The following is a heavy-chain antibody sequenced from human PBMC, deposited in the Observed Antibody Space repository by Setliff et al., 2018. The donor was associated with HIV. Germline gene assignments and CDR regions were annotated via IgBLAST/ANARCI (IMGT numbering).Heavy chain of an antibody. CDR2: ISGFNGNT. J-gene: IGHJ3*02. D-gene: IGHD6-19*01. CDR3: ARVPYRSAWFSGGHDACDI. Sequence: ASVKVSCKASGYSFARYGLSWVRQAPGQGLEWMGWISGFNGNTKYAQSFQDRVAMTTETATSTAYMEMRSLRSDDTAVYFCARVPYRSAWFSGGHDACDIWGQGTMVTVSS. CDR1: GYSFARYG. V-gene: IGHV1-18*01.